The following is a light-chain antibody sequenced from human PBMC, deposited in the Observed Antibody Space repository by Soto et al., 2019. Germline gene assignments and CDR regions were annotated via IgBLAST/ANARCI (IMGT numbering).Light chain of an antibody. CDR2: VAS. CDR3: MQALQTPLT. Sequence: DIVMTQSPLSLSVTPGEPASISCRSSQSLLHSNGYNYSDWYLQKPGQSPQLLIYVASYRASGVPERFSGSGSGTDFTLKISRVEAEDVGVYYCMQALQTPLTFGGGTKVEIK. CDR1: QSLLHSNGYNY. J-gene: IGKJ4*01. V-gene: IGKV2-28*01.